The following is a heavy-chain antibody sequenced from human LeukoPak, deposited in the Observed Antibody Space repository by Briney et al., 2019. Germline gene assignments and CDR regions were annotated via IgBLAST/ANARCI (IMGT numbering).Heavy chain of an antibody. CDR1: GGSFSGYY. CDR2: INHSGST. D-gene: IGHD2-2*02. J-gene: IGHJ4*02. Sequence: SETLSLTRAVYGGSFSGYYWSWIRQPPGKGLEWIGEINHSGSTNYNPSLKSRDTISVDTSKNQFSLKLSSVTAADTAVYYCARGLNSPWGYCSSTSCYILDYWGQGTLVTVSS. V-gene: IGHV4-34*01. CDR3: ARGLNSPWGYCSSTSCYILDY.